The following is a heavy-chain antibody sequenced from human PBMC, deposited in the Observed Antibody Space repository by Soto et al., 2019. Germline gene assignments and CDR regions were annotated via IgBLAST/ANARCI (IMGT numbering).Heavy chain of an antibody. CDR1: GYTFVSYG. V-gene: IGHV1-18*01. CDR2: ISPYNGNT. CDR3: SRDAQKWLVAAFDI. D-gene: IGHD6-19*01. Sequence: QVQLVQSGAEVKEPGASVKVSCKASGYTFVSYGISWVRQAPGQGLEWMGWISPYNGNTNYAPKFQGRVAMTTDLFTGTVYMELRSLKSDDTAVYYCSRDAQKWLVAAFDIWGQRIRVTVSS. J-gene: IGHJ3*02.